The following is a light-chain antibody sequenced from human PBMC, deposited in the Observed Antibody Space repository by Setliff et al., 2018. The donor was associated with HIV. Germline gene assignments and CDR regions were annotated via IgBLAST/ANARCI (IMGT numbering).Light chain of an antibody. J-gene: IGLJ1*01. Sequence: QSALAQPASVSGSPGQSITISCTGNSSDVGGYSHVSWYQQHPGKAPKLVIYEVRNRPSGVSSLFSGSKSGNTASLTISGLQAEDEADYYCSSYAITNTLPFGTGTKVTVL. CDR1: SSDVGGYSH. CDR3: SSYAITNTLP. CDR2: EVR. V-gene: IGLV2-14*01.